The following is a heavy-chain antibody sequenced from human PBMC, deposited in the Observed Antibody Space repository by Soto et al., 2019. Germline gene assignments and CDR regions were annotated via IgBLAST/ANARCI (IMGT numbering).Heavy chain of an antibody. CDR3: ARGPIRYSSSSRYYYYGMDV. CDR2: IIPIFGTA. D-gene: IGHD6-6*01. V-gene: IGHV1-69*13. Sequence: SVKVSCKASGGTFSSYAISWVRQAPGQGLEWMGGIIPIFGTANYAQKFQGRVTITADESTSTAYMELSSLRSEDTAVYYCARGPIRYSSSSRYYYYGMDVWGQGTTVTVSS. J-gene: IGHJ6*02. CDR1: GGTFSSYA.